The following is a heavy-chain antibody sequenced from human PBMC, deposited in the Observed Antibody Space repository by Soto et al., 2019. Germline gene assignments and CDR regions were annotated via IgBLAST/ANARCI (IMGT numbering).Heavy chain of an antibody. J-gene: IGHJ6*02. CDR3: ARGPETDYYYYGTDV. D-gene: IGHD2-21*02. V-gene: IGHV3-7*04. Sequence: PGGSLRLSCAASGFTFSSYWMSWVRQAPGKGLEWVANIKQDGSEKYYVDSVKGRFSISRDNAKNSLYLQMNSLRAEDTAVYYCARGPETDYYYYGTDVWGQGTTVTVAS. CDR1: GFTFSSYW. CDR2: IKQDGSEK.